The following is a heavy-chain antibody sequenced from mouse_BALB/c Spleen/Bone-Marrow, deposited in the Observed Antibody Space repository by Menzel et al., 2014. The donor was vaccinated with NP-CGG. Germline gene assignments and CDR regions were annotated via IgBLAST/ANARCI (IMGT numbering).Heavy chain of an antibody. CDR1: GFSLTSYG. CDR3: AREGRGYYGSSGAAMDY. CDR2: IWAGGST. J-gene: IGHJ4*01. D-gene: IGHD1-1*01. Sequence: VNMVESGPGLVSPSQSLSITCTVSGFSLTSYGVHWVRQPPGKGLEWLGGIWAGGSTRYNSAPTSRLSINQDNSKSQVFLKLNSLQTDDTATYYCAREGRGYYGSSGAAMDYWGQGTSVTVSS. V-gene: IGHV2-9*02.